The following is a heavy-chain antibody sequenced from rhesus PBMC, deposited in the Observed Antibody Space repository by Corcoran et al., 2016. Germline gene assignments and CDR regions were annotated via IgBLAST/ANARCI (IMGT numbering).Heavy chain of an antibody. V-gene: IGHV4-127*01. J-gene: IGHJ4*01. D-gene: IGHD5-12*01. CDR2: IGGRRGST. Sequence: QVQLQESGPGLVKPSETLSLTCAVSGYSISSGYGWSWIRQPPGKGLEWIGYIGGRRGSTNYNPSLRSRVTMSKDTSKNQFSLKRSSVTAADTAVYYWARGVGYSYSFDYWGQGVLVTVSS. CDR3: ARGVGYSYSFDY. CDR1: GYSISSGYG.